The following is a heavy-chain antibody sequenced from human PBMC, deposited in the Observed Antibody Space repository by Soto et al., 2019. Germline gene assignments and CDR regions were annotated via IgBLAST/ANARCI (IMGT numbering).Heavy chain of an antibody. CDR2: IDPSDSQT. V-gene: IGHV5-10-1*01. J-gene: IGHJ4*02. CDR1: GYSFAGYW. Sequence: GESLKISCKGSGYSFAGYWITWVRQKPGKGLEWMGRIDPSDSQTYYSPSFRGHVTISATKSITTVFLQWNSLRASDTAMYYCARQICVYDTGPDFQYFFDFCGQGSPVTVSS. CDR3: ARQICVYDTGPDFQYFFDF. D-gene: IGHD3-22*01.